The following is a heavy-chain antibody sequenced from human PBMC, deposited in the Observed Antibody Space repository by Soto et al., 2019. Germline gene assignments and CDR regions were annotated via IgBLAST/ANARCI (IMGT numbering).Heavy chain of an antibody. CDR1: GFSFGTFV. V-gene: IGHV3-23*01. D-gene: IGHD6-19*01. J-gene: IGHJ4*02. Sequence: EMQLLESGGASVQPGGSLRLSCAASGFSFGTFVMTWFRQAPGGGLEWVASITDSGYTASYAETVEGRFTVSRDNSKNKLHLEMNDLRAEDTATYYCAKNGQWLATPPEAWGQATLVTVSS. CDR3: AKNGQWLATPPEA. CDR2: ITDSGYTA.